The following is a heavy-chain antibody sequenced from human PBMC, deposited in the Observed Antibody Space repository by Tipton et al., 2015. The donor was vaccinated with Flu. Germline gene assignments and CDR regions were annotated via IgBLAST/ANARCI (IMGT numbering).Heavy chain of an antibody. Sequence: TLSLTCTVSGGSVSSGSYYWSWIRQPPGKGLEWIGYIYYSGSTNYNPSLKSRVTISVDASKNQFSLKLSSVTAADTAVYYCARLPLTGYYDGWGQGTLVTVSS. V-gene: IGHV4-61*01. J-gene: IGHJ4*02. CDR1: GGSVSSGSYY. CDR3: ARLPLTGYYDG. D-gene: IGHD3-9*01. CDR2: IYYSGST.